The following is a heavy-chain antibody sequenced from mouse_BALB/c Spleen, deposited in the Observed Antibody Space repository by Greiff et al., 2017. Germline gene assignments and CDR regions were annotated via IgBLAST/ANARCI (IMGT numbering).Heavy chain of an antibody. CDR3: ARLGSSEYYFDY. CDR2: ISYSGST. Sequence: EVKLMESGPSLVKPSQTLSLTCSVTGDSITSGYWNWIRKFPGNKLEYMGYISYSGSTYYNPSLKSRISITRDTSKNQYYLQLNSVTTEDTATYYCARLGSSEYYFDYWGQGTTLTVSS. CDR1: GDSITSGY. J-gene: IGHJ2*01. V-gene: IGHV3-8*02. D-gene: IGHD3-1*01.